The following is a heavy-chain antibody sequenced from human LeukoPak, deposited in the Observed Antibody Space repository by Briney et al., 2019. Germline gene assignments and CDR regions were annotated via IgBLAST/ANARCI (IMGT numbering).Heavy chain of an antibody. V-gene: IGHV1-69*06. Sequence: SVKVSCKASGGTFSNYAISWVRQAPGQGLEWMGVIIPVFATSKYAQKFQGRVTFIADKSTSTAYMELSSLRSEDTAVYCCARNSPFSTAMVSLVGYMDYYYYMDVWGKGTTVTVSS. J-gene: IGHJ6*03. CDR3: ARNSPFSTAMVSLVGYMDYYYYMDV. CDR2: IIPVFATS. D-gene: IGHD5-18*01. CDR1: GGTFSNYA.